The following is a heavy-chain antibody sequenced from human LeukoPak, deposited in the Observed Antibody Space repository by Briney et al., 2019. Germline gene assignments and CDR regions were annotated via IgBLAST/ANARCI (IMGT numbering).Heavy chain of an antibody. CDR2: VLYSGTT. CDR1: GASSSDSPYY. D-gene: IGHD5/OR15-5a*01. J-gene: IGHJ3*02. Sequence: PSETLSLTCDVSGASSSDSPYYWGWIRQSPGKELEWIGSVLYSGTTHYNPSLKNRVSVSVDTSKNQFSLDLRSVTAADTALYYCARHDFGVYDFSAFDIWGQGTLIRVSS. CDR3: ARHDFGVYDFSAFDI. V-gene: IGHV4-39*01.